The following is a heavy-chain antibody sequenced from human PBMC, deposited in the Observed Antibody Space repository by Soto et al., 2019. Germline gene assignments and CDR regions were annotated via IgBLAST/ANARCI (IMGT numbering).Heavy chain of an antibody. CDR1: GFTFSSYA. CDR2: ISSSSSYI. CDR3: ARDFGYGYSAFDI. V-gene: IGHV3-21*01. J-gene: IGHJ3*02. D-gene: IGHD5-12*01. Sequence: PGGSLRLSCAASGFTFSSYAMSWVRQAPGKGLEWVSSISSSSSYIYYADSVKGRFTISRDNAKNSLYLQMNSLRAEDTAVYYCARDFGYGYSAFDIWGQGTMVTVSS.